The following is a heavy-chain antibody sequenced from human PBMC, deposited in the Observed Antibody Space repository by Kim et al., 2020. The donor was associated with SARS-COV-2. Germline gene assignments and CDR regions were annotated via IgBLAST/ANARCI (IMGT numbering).Heavy chain of an antibody. CDR1: GYTLTELS. V-gene: IGHV1-24*01. CDR3: ATAGRYSSSWYSFNWFDP. D-gene: IGHD6-13*01. J-gene: IGHJ5*02. CDR2: FDPEDGET. Sequence: ASVKVSCKVSGYTLTELSMHWVRQALGKGLEWMGGFDPEDGETIYAQKFQGRVTMTEDTSTDTAYMELSSLRSEDTAVYYCATAGRYSSSWYSFNWFDPWGQGTLVTVSS.